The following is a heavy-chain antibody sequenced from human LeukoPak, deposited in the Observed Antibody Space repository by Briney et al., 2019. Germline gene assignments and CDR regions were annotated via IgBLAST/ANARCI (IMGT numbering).Heavy chain of an antibody. V-gene: IGHV4-31*03. CDR1: GGSISSGGYY. CDR3: ARAFSITMPIFDY. Sequence: SETLSLTCTVPGGSISSGGYYWSWIRQHPGKGLEWIGYIYYSGSTYYNPSLKSRVTISVDTSKNQFSLKLSSVTAADTAVYYCARAFSITMPIFDYWGQGTLVTVSS. J-gene: IGHJ4*02. CDR2: IYYSGST. D-gene: IGHD3-10*01.